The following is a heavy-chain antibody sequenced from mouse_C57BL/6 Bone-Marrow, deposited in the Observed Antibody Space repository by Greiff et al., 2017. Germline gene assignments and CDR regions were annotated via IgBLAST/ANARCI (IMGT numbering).Heavy chain of an antibody. CDR1: GFSFNTYA. CDR3: VRLYYGYAMDY. CDR2: IRSKSNNYAT. D-gene: IGHD1-1*01. J-gene: IGHJ4*01. V-gene: IGHV10-1*01. Sequence: DAGGGLVQPKGSLKLSCAASGFSFNTYAMNWVRQAPGKGLEWVARIRSKSNNYATYYADSVKDRFTISRDDSESMLYLQMNNLKTEDTAMYYCVRLYYGYAMDYWGQGTSVTVSS.